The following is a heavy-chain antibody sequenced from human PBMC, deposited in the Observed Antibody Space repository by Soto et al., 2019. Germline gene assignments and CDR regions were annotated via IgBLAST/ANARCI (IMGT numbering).Heavy chain of an antibody. Sequence: QVQLHESGPGLVKPSETLSLTCTVSGGSISNYYWSWIRQSPGKGLEWIGYISYIGTTNYNPSLKSRVTTSVDTSKNQFSLRLTSVTAADTAVYYCVRGGGGYGNGMIDYWGQGTPVTVSS. CDR1: GGSISNYY. V-gene: IGHV4-59*01. CDR3: VRGGGGYGNGMIDY. CDR2: ISYIGTT. J-gene: IGHJ4*02. D-gene: IGHD5-18*01.